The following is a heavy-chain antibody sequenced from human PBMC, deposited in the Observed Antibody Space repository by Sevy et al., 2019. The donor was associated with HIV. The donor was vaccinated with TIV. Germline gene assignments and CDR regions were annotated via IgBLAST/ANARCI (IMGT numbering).Heavy chain of an antibody. CDR1: GYTFTGYY. CDR2: INPNSGGT. CDR3: ARDGGSSEWGAEY. V-gene: IGHV1-2*06. D-gene: IGHD1-26*01. J-gene: IGHJ4*02. Sequence: ASEKVSCKASGYTFTGYYMHWVRQAPGQGLEWMGRINPNSGGTNYAQKFQGRVTMTRDTSISTAYMELSRLRSDDTAVYYCARDGGSSEWGAEYWGQGTLVTVSS.